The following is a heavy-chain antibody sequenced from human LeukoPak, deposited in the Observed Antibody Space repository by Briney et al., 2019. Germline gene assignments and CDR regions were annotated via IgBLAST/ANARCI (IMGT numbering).Heavy chain of an antibody. Sequence: GRSLRLSCAASGFTFDDYAMHWVRQAPGKGLEWVSGISWNSGSIGYADSVKGRFTISRDNAKNSLYLQMNSLGAEDTALYYCAKLEVGYYDSSGYLGGFDYWGQGTLVTVSS. J-gene: IGHJ4*02. V-gene: IGHV3-9*01. CDR1: GFTFDDYA. D-gene: IGHD3-22*01. CDR3: AKLEVGYYDSSGYLGGFDY. CDR2: ISWNSGSI.